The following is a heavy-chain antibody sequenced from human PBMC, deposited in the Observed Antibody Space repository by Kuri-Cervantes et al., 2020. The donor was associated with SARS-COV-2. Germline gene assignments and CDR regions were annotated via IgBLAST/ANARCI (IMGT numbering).Heavy chain of an antibody. CDR2: TYYSGST. V-gene: IGHV4-59*01. D-gene: IGHD3-16*02. Sequence: SETLSLTCTVSGGSISSYYWSWIRQPPGKGLEWIGYTYYSGSTNYNPSLKSRVTISVDTSKNQFSLKLSSVTAADTAVYYCASGLRLGELSFFNGMDVWGQGTTV. J-gene: IGHJ6*01. CDR3: ASGLRLGELSFFNGMDV. CDR1: GGSISSYY.